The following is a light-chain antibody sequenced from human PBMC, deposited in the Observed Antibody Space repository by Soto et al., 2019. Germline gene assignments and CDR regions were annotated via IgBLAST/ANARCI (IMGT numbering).Light chain of an antibody. CDR1: HRLLYSDGNTY. CDR3: MQGTHWPIT. Sequence: EVVITQSPLSLPVTIGEMASISFRSTHRLLYSDGNTYLNWFQQRPGQSPRRLIYKVSDRDSGVPDRFSGSGSGTDFALKISRVEAEDVGVYSCMQGTHWPITFGKGTRLEIK. CDR2: KVS. V-gene: IGKV2-30*01. J-gene: IGKJ5*01.